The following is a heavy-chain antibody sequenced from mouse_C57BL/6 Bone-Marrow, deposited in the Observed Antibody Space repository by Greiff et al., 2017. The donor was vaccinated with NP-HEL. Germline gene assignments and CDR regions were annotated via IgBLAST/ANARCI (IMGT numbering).Heavy chain of an antibody. V-gene: IGHV14-3*01. J-gene: IGHJ3*01. Sequence: EVQLVESVAELVRPGASVKLSCTASGFNIKNTYMHWVKQRPEQGLEWIGRIDPANGNTKYAPKFQGKATITADTSSNTAYLQLSSRTAEDTAIYYCARGGWLLRGGFAYWGQGTLVTVSA. CDR3: ARGGWLLRGGFAY. CDR1: GFNIKNTY. D-gene: IGHD2-3*01. CDR2: IDPANGNT.